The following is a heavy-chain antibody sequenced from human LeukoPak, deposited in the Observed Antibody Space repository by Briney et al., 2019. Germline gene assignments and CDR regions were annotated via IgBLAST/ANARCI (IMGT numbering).Heavy chain of an antibody. J-gene: IGHJ4*02. V-gene: IGHV3-48*04. D-gene: IGHD3-3*01. CDR1: GFTFSSYG. CDR3: ARGTRPYAIFGVVTHPGY. CDR2: ISSSGTAM. Sequence: PGGSLRLSCAASGFTFSSYGMHWVRQAPGKGLECVSYISSSGTAMDYADSVKGRFTISRDNAENPLYLQMNSLRAEDTAVYYCARGTRPYAIFGVVTHPGYWGQGTLVTVSS.